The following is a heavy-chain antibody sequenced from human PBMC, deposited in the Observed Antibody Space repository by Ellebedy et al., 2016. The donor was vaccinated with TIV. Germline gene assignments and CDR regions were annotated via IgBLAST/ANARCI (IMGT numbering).Heavy chain of an antibody. CDR3: ARGIAVAGTLPDGYYYGMDV. V-gene: IGHV4-59*01. CDR1: GGSISSYY. Sequence: MPGGSLRLSCTVSGGSISSYYWSWIRQPPGKGLEWIGYIYYSGSTNYNPSLKSRVTISVDTSKNQFSLKLSSVTDADTAVYYCARGIAVAGTLPDGYYYGMDVWGQGTTVTVSS. CDR2: IYYSGST. D-gene: IGHD6-19*01. J-gene: IGHJ6*02.